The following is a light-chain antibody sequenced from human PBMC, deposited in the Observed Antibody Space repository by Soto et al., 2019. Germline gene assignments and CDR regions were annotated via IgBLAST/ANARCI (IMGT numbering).Light chain of an antibody. CDR1: QGISSY. CDR2: AAS. Sequence: DIPLTQSPSFLSASVGDRVTITCRASQGISSYLAWYQQKPGKAPKLLIYAASTLQTGVPSRFSGSGSGTESTLTISSLQPEDFATYYCQQLNSYPIFTFGPGTKVDIK. CDR3: QQLNSYPIFT. J-gene: IGKJ3*01. V-gene: IGKV1-9*01.